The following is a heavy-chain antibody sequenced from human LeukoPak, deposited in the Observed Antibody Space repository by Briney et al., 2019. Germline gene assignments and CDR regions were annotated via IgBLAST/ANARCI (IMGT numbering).Heavy chain of an antibody. J-gene: IGHJ6*03. CDR1: GGSFNNAP. D-gene: IGHD3-10*01. Sequence: ASVKLSCKTSGGSFNNAPLHWVRQAPGQGLEWVGGYIPLFGTTISAQKFQGRVAIRVDDSTGTGDMDLASLTSDDTAVYCCAKGGPRGFSGSGMRQAMDVWGKGTTVIVSS. CDR3: AKGGPRGFSGSGMRQAMDV. V-gene: IGHV1-69*13. CDR2: YIPLFGTT.